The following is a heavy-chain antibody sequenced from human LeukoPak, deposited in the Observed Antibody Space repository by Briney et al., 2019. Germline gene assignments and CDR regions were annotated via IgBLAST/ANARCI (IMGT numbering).Heavy chain of an antibody. CDR2: IHYSGST. CDR1: GGSISSHF. Sequence: SETLSLTCTVSGGSISSHFWTWIRQPPGKGLEWIGYIHYSGSTNYNPSLKSRVTTSVDTSKNQFSLKLSSVTAADTAVYYCAVAGRWELLPDYWGQGTLVTVSS. J-gene: IGHJ4*02. CDR3: AVAGRWELLPDY. D-gene: IGHD1-26*01. V-gene: IGHV4-59*11.